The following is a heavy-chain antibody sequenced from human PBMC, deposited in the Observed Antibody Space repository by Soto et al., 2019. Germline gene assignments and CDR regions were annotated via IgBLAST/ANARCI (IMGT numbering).Heavy chain of an antibody. Sequence: QVQLVQSGAEVKKPGSSVKVSCKASGGTFSSYAISWVRQAPGQGLEWMGGIIPIFGTANYAQKFQGRVTSTEDESTSTAYMELSSLRSEDTAVYYCARGYEWFGESNWFDPWGQGTLVTVSS. D-gene: IGHD3-10*01. J-gene: IGHJ5*02. CDR1: GGTFSSYA. CDR3: ARGYEWFGESNWFDP. V-gene: IGHV1-69*12. CDR2: IIPIFGTA.